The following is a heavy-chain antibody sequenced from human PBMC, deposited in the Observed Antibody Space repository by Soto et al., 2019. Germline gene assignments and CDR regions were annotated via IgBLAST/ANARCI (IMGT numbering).Heavy chain of an antibody. Sequence: ASVKVSRKTSGYTFTSYGLSWVRQAPGQGLEWMGWISPYNGKTEASPKFQGRVTMTADIFMSTAYMELSSLTSEDSAIYYCARDPGLGSSYPPLDYWGQGSLVTVPQ. CDR3: ARDPGLGSSYPPLDY. J-gene: IGHJ4*01. CDR2: ISPYNGKT. CDR1: GYTFTSYG. V-gene: IGHV1-18*04. D-gene: IGHD3-10*01.